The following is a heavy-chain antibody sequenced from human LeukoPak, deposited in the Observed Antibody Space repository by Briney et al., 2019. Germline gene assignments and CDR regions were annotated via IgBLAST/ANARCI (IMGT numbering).Heavy chain of an antibody. D-gene: IGHD2-2*02. CDR1: GYTFTSYY. CDR2: INPSGGST. J-gene: IGHJ3*02. CDR3: AREGGGQLLYGDAFDI. Sequence: ASVKVSCKASGYTFTSYYMHWVPQAPGQGLAWMRIINPSGGSTSYAQKFQGRVTMTRDTSTSTVYMELSSLRSEDTAVYYCAREGGGQLLYGDAFDIWGQGTMVTVSS. V-gene: IGHV1-46*01.